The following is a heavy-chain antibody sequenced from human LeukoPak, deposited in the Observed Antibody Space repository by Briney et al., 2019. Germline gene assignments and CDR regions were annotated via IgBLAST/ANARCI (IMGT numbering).Heavy chain of an antibody. CDR3: ARGFDSRGYYSLDL. J-gene: IGHJ5*02. Sequence: PGGSLRLSCAASRLIVSSNSMNWVRQAPGKGLEWVSLLYTGGSAYYADSVKGRFTISRDNSKNTLFLQMNSLRGEDTAVYYCARGFDSRGYYSLDLWGQGILVTVSS. CDR1: RLIVSSNS. V-gene: IGHV3-53*01. CDR2: LYTGGSA. D-gene: IGHD3-22*01.